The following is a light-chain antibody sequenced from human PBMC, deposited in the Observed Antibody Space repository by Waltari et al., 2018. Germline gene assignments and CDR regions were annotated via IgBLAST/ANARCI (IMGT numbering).Light chain of an antibody. V-gene: IGLV1-47*01. CDR1: SSNIGRDN. Sequence: QSVLTQPPSASGTPGQRVTMSCSGSSSNIGRDNVYWYQQPPGTTPKLLIYNNNQRPSGVPDRFSGSKSGTSASLAISGLRSDDEADYYCAAWDNSLNGYLFGTGTKVTVL. J-gene: IGLJ1*01. CDR3: AAWDNSLNGYL. CDR2: NNN.